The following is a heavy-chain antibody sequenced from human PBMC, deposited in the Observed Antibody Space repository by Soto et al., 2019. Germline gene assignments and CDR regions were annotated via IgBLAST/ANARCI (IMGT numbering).Heavy chain of an antibody. CDR2: IIPILGIA. D-gene: IGHD6-19*01. J-gene: IGHJ4*02. CDR3: AKELVAGAYVETSAFDF. V-gene: IGHV1-69*02. Sequence: ASVKVSCKASGGTFSSYTISWVRQAPGQGLEWMGRIIPILGIANYAQKFQGRFTISRDNSKNTLYLQMDRLRVEDTATYFCAKELVAGAYVETSAFDFWGQGTLVTVSS. CDR1: GGTFSSYT.